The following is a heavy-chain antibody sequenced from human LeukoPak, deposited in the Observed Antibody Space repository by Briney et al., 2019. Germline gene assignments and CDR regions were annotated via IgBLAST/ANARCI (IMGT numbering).Heavy chain of an antibody. CDR3: ARRPYYGRNWFDP. Sequence: GESLQISCQGSGYSFTSYWIGWVRQMPGKGLEWMGIIYPGDSDTRYSPSFQGQVTISADKSISTAYLQWSSLKASDTAMYYCARRPYYGRNWFDPWGQGTLVTVSS. J-gene: IGHJ5*02. CDR2: IYPGDSDT. D-gene: IGHD3-3*01. V-gene: IGHV5-51*01. CDR1: GYSFTSYW.